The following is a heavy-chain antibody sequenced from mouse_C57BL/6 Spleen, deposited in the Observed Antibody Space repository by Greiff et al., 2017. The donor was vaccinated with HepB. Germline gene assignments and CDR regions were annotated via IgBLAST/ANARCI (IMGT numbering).Heavy chain of an antibody. J-gene: IGHJ2*01. CDR3: ASAYPYYFDY. V-gene: IGHV1-59*01. Sequence: QVQLQQPGAELVRPGTSVKLSCKASGYTFTSYWMHWVKQRPGQGLEWIGVIDPSDSYTNYNQKFKGKATLTVDTSSSTAYMQLSSLTSEDSAVYYCASAYPYYFDYCGQGTTLTVSS. CDR1: GYTFTSYW. CDR2: IDPSDSYT.